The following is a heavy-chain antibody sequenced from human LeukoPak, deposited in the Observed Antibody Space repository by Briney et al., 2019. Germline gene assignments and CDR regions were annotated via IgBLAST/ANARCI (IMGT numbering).Heavy chain of an antibody. V-gene: IGHV3-21*01. D-gene: IGHD3-3*01. CDR1: GFTFSSYS. CDR2: ISSSSSYI. Sequence: PGGSLRLSCAASGFTFSSYSMNWVRQAPGKGLEWVSSISSSSSYIYYADSVKGRFTISRDNAKNPLYLQMNSLRAEDTAVYYCARDREVFGDFDYWGQGTLVTVSS. CDR3: ARDREVFGDFDY. J-gene: IGHJ4*02.